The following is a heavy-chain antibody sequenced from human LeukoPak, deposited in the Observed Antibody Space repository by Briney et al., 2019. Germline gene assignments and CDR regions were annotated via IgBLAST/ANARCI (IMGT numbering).Heavy chain of an antibody. CDR3: ARDRDSGDYTAAPGDY. V-gene: IGHV3-7*01. J-gene: IGHJ4*02. CDR2: IKQDGVEK. Sequence: GGSLRLSCAASGFTFNNYWMDWVRQVPGKGLEWVANIKQDGVEKYFVGSVKGRFAISRDNAKNSLYLQMNSLRVEDTAVYYCARDRDSGDYTAAPGDYWGQGTLVTVSS. CDR1: GFTFNNYW. D-gene: IGHD4-17*01.